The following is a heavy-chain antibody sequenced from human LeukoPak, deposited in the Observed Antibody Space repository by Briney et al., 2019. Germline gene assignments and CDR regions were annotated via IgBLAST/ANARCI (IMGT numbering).Heavy chain of an antibody. CDR2: IYYSGST. Sequence: PSETLSLTCTVSGGSIGSHYWSWIRQPPGKGLEWIGYIYYSGSTNYNPSLKSRVTISVDTSKNQFSLKLSSVTAADTAVYYCARARSTARPLDYWGQGTLVTVSS. CDR1: GGSIGSHY. D-gene: IGHD6-6*01. J-gene: IGHJ4*02. V-gene: IGHV4-59*11. CDR3: ARARSTARPLDY.